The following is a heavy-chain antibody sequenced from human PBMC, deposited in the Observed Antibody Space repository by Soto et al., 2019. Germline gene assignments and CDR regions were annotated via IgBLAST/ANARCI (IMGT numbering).Heavy chain of an antibody. CDR2: IYPGDSDT. Sequence: GESLKISCKGSGYSFTSYWIGWVRQMPGKGLEWMGIIYPGDSDTRYSPSFHGHVTISADKSISPASLQWRSLKASDPAMYYCPRLGYLGGYSYASYGMDVWGQGTTVTVSS. CDR3: PRLGYLGGYSYASYGMDV. D-gene: IGHD5-18*01. J-gene: IGHJ6*02. CDR1: GYSFTSYW. V-gene: IGHV5-51*01.